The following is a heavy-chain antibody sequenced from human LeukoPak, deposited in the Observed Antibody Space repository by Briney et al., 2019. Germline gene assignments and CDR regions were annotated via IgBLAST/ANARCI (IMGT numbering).Heavy chain of an antibody. CDR3: ARVGPYYRSLDS. CDR2: IYHSGGT. CDR1: GGSINDAS. V-gene: IGHV4-59*01. D-gene: IGHD3-10*01. Sequence: SETLSLTCTVSGGSINDASWNWIRQPPGQGLEWIGYIYHSGGTNYNPSLKSRVTISLDTSKNQFSLKLSSVTAADTAVYYCARVGPYYRSLDSWGQGTLVTVSS. J-gene: IGHJ4*02.